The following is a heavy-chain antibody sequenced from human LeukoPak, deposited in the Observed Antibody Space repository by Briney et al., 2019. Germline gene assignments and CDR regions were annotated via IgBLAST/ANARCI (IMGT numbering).Heavy chain of an antibody. J-gene: IGHJ4*02. D-gene: IGHD3-22*01. Sequence: SETLSLTCTVSGGSISSYYWSWIRQPPGKGLEWIGYIYTSGSTNYNPSLKSRVTISVDTSKNQFSLKLSSVTAADTAVYYCANLGPYYYDSSGYRFWGQGTLVTVSS. CDR1: GGSISSYY. CDR3: ANLGPYYYDSSGYRF. CDR2: IYTSGST. V-gene: IGHV4-4*09.